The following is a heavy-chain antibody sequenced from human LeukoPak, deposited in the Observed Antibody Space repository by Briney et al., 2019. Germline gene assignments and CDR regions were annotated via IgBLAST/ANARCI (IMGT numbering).Heavy chain of an antibody. Sequence: GGSLRLSCAASGFTFSSYSMNWVRQAPGKGLEWVSSISSSSYVYYADSVKGRFTISRDNAKNSLYLQMNSLRAEDTAVYYCAREQGRGYSGYDYWGQGTLVTVSS. CDR2: ISSSSYV. V-gene: IGHV3-21*01. J-gene: IGHJ4*02. CDR1: GFTFSSYS. CDR3: AREQGRGYSGYDY. D-gene: IGHD5-12*01.